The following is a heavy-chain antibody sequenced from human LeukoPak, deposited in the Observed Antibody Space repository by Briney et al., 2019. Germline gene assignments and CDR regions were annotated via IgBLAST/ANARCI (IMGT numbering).Heavy chain of an antibody. CDR2: ISSSGSTI. D-gene: IGHD3-9*01. CDR3: AKGGYFDWPYYFDY. V-gene: IGHV3-11*04. Sequence: PGGSLRLSCAASGFTFSDYYMSWIRQAPGKGLEWVSYISSSGSTIYYADSVKGRFTISRDNAKNSLYLQMNSLRAEDTALYYCAKGGYFDWPYYFDYWGQGTLVTVSS. J-gene: IGHJ4*02. CDR1: GFTFSDYY.